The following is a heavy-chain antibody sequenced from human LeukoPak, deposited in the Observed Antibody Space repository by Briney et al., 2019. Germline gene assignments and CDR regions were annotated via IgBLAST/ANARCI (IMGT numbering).Heavy chain of an antibody. J-gene: IGHJ4*02. CDR2: IWHDGSHS. Sequence: GGSLRLSCAASGFTFRNYGFHWVSQAPGKGLEWVAVIWHDGSHSYYSDSVKGRFTISRDNAKNTVYLHMDSLRVADTAIYYCAKDNDAYGDSYFDSWGQGTLVAVS. CDR3: AKDNDAYGDSYFDS. CDR1: GFTFRNYG. V-gene: IGHV3-33*06. D-gene: IGHD4-17*01.